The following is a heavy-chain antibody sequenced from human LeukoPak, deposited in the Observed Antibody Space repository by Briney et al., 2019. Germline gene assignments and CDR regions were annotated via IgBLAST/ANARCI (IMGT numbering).Heavy chain of an antibody. CDR3: ATGYGSGGGSLDY. D-gene: IGHD3-10*01. CDR1: GYTLTELS. V-gene: IGHV1-24*01. Sequence: ASVTVSCKVSGYTLTELSMHWVRQAPGKGLEWMGGFDPEDGETIYAQKFQGRVTMTEDTSTDTAYMELSSLRSEDTAVYYCATGYGSGGGSLDYWGQGTLVTVSS. J-gene: IGHJ4*02. CDR2: FDPEDGET.